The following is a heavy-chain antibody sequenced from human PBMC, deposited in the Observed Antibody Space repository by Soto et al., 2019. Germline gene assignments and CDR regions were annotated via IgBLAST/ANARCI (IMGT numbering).Heavy chain of an antibody. CDR1: GFTFSNAW. V-gene: IGHV3-15*07. D-gene: IGHD3-22*01. CDR3: TTDSYSTIIIVRFDY. J-gene: IGHJ4*01. Sequence: GAPRLPCAAPGFTFSNAWINWVRPAPGKGLEWVGRIKSKTDGGTTDYAEPVKGRFAISRDDSNNMVYLQMNSLKIEDTAVYYCTTDSYSTIIIVRFDYWGHGTLVTVSS. CDR2: IKSKTDGGTT.